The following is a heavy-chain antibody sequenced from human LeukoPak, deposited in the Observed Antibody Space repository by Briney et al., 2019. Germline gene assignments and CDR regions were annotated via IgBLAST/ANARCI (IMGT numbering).Heavy chain of an antibody. Sequence: QPGGSLRLSCAASGFTFSSYAMSWVRQAPGKGLEWVSAISGSGGSTYYADSVKGRFTISRDNSKNTIYLLMNSLRVDDTAVYYCAKDTGGGYYYGSGKGPYFDYWGQGTLVTVSS. D-gene: IGHD3-10*01. CDR1: GFTFSSYA. CDR2: ISGSGGST. CDR3: AKDTGGGYYYGSGKGPYFDY. V-gene: IGHV3-23*01. J-gene: IGHJ4*02.